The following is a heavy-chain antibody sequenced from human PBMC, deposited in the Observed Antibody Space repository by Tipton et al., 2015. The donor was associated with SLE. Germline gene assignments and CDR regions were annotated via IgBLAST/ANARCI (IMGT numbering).Heavy chain of an antibody. CDR2: IHHSGPT. J-gene: IGHJ5*02. CDR1: GVSTSSGGYF. Sequence: TLSLTCTVSGVSTSSGGYFWNWIRHYPGKGLEWIGSIHHSGPTHSNPSLNSRVPLAVDTSKNQFSLKLRSVTAADTAIYYCAKDAHYNWLISGNWFDPWGQGSRVTVSS. V-gene: IGHV4-31*03. CDR3: AKDAHYNWLISGNWFDP. D-gene: IGHD3-9*01.